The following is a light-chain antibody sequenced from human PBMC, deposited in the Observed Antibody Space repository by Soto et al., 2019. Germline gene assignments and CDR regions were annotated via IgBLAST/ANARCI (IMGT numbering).Light chain of an antibody. J-gene: IGKJ1*01. CDR2: DTS. CDR3: QQYKSYSRT. V-gene: IGKV1-8*01. CDR1: QGISSY. Sequence: AIRMTQSPSSISASSGDVVNIXXRASQGISSYLAWYQQKPGKAPKLXIYDTSTLESGVPSRFSGSGSGTEFSLTISSLQPDDFATYYCQQYKSYSRTFGQGTKVDIK.